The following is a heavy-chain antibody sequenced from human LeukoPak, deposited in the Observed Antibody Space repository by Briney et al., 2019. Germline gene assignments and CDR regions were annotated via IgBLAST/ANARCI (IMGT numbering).Heavy chain of an antibody. Sequence: SETLSLTCTVSGGSISSSSYYWGWIRQPPGKGLEWIGSIYYSGSTNYNPSLKSRVTISVDTSKNQFSLKLSSVTAADTAVYYCARGPYYYMDVWGKGTTVTVSS. CDR2: IYYSGST. J-gene: IGHJ6*03. CDR1: GGSISSSSYY. V-gene: IGHV4-39*07. CDR3: ARGPYYYMDV.